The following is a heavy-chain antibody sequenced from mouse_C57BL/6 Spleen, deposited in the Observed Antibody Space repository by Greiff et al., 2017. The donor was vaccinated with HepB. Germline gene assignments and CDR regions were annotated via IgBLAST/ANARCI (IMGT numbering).Heavy chain of an antibody. CDR2: IDPEDGDT. V-gene: IGHV14-1*01. Sequence: EVKLLESGAELVRPGASVKLSCTASGFNIKDYYMHWVKQRPEQGLEWIGRIDPEDGDTEYAPKFQGKATMTADTSSNTAYLQLSSLTSEDTAVYYCTTYYGSSYGGAMDYWGQGTSVTVSS. D-gene: IGHD1-1*01. CDR1: GFNIKDYY. J-gene: IGHJ4*01. CDR3: TTYYGSSYGGAMDY.